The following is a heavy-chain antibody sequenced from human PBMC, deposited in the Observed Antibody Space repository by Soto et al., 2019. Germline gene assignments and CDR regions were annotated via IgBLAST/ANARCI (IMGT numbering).Heavy chain of an antibody. CDR3: ARGRTTVTTLVYYYYYGMDV. J-gene: IGHJ6*02. Sequence: QVQLVQSGAEVKKPGSSVKVSCKASGGTFSSYAISWVRQAPGQGLEWMGGIIPIFGTANYAQKFQGRVTNPADESTSTADMELSSMSSEDTAVYYCARGRTTVTTLVYYYYYGMDVWGQWTTVTVSS. CDR1: GGTFSSYA. CDR2: IIPIFGTA. V-gene: IGHV1-69*12. D-gene: IGHD4-17*01.